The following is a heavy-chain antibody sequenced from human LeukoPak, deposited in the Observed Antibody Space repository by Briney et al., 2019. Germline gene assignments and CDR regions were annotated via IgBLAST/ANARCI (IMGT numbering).Heavy chain of an antibody. CDR3: ARKGYNGSPFDY. CDR2: INHSGST. V-gene: IGHV4-34*01. J-gene: IGHJ4*02. Sequence: SETLSLTCAVYGGSFSGYYWSWIRQPPGKGLEWIGEINHSGSTNYNPSLKSRVTISVDTSKNQFSLKLSSVTAADTAVYYCARKGYNGSPFDYWGQGTLATVSS. D-gene: IGHD1-26*01. CDR1: GGSFSGYY.